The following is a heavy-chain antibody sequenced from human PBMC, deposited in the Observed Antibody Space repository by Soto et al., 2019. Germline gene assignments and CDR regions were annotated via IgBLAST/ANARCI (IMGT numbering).Heavy chain of an antibody. CDR2: IIPIFGTA. CDR1: GGTFSSYA. Sequence: ASVKVSCKASGGTFSSYAISWVRQAPGQGLEWMGGIIPIFGTANYAQKFQGRVTITADESTSTAYMELSSLRSEDTAVYYCARDTVTTNQQIVVVVAASPWYYGMDVWGQGTTVTVSS. D-gene: IGHD2-15*01. CDR3: ARDTVTTNQQIVVVVAASPWYYGMDV. V-gene: IGHV1-69*13. J-gene: IGHJ6*02.